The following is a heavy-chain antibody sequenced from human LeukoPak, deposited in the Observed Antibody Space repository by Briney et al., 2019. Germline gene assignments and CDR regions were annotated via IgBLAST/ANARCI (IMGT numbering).Heavy chain of an antibody. V-gene: IGHV1-69*13. CDR2: VIPIFGTA. D-gene: IGHD3-10*01. Sequence: ASVKVSCKASGGTFSSYAISWVRQAPGQGLEWMGGVIPIFGTANYAQKFQGRVTITADESTSTAYVELSSLRSEDTAVYYCARDVASMVSYYYYGMDVWGQGTTVTVSS. CDR1: GGTFSSYA. J-gene: IGHJ6*02. CDR3: ARDVASMVSYYYYGMDV.